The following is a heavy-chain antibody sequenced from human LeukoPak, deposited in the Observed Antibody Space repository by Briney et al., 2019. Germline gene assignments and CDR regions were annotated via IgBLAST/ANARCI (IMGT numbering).Heavy chain of an antibody. CDR2: ISGDSKTI. D-gene: IGHD3-22*01. CDR3: ARDRHSSVDY. CDR1: GFTFSTYS. J-gene: IGHJ4*02. Sequence: GGSLRPSCAASGFTFSTYSMIWVRQAPGKGLEWLSYISGDSKTIYYADSVKGRFTISRDNAKNSLYLQLISLRAEDTAVYYCARDRHSSVDYWGQGTLVTVSS. V-gene: IGHV3-48*01.